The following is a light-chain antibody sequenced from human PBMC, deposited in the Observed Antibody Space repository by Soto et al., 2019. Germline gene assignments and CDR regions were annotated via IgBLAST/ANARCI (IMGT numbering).Light chain of an antibody. J-gene: IGLJ7*01. V-gene: IGLV1-47*01. CDR3: AAWDDSLRV. CDR2: KNN. CDR1: GSNIGSNY. Sequence: QAVVTQPPSASGTPGQRVTISCSGSGSNIGSNYVYWYQQFPGAAPKLLIYKNNQRPSGVPDLFSGSMSGTSASLAISGLRSEDEADYYCAAWDDSLRVFGGGTQLTVL.